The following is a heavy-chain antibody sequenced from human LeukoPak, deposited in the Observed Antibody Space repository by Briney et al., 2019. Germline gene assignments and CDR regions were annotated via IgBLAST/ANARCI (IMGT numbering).Heavy chain of an antibody. Sequence: GGSLRLSCAASGFTFTSYAMSWVRQAPGKGLHWVSTITGSGESTFYADSVKGRFTISRDNSKNTLFVQMNSLRAEDTAVYYCVKDYGPKQLVFFDSWGQGTLVTVSS. D-gene: IGHD6-13*01. J-gene: IGHJ4*02. V-gene: IGHV3-23*01. CDR3: VKDYGPKQLVFFDS. CDR2: ITGSGEST. CDR1: GFTFTSYA.